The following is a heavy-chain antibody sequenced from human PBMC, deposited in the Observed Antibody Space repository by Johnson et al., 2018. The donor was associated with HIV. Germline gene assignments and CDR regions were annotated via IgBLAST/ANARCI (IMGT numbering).Heavy chain of an antibody. CDR2: IYSGGTI. J-gene: IGHJ3*01. CDR3: ARDRGYWDAFDV. Sequence: VQLVESGGGLVQPGGSLRLSCAASGFTVSSNYMSWVRQAPGKGLEWVPVIYSGGTIYYADSVKGRFSISRDNAKNSRYLQMNSLRAEDTAVYYCARDRGYWDAFDVWGQGTMVTVSS. D-gene: IGHD3-22*01. CDR1: GFTVSSNY. V-gene: IGHV3-66*01.